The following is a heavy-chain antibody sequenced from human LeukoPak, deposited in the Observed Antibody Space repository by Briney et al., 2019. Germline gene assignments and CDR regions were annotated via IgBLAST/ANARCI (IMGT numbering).Heavy chain of an antibody. CDR1: GYSINSGYY. V-gene: IGHV4-38-2*02. J-gene: IGHJ4*02. Sequence: PSETLSLTCTVSGYSINSGYYWGWIRQPPGKGLEWIGRIYHSGSTYYNPSLKSRVTISVDTSKNQFSLMLSSVTAADTAVYYCATAKRGYFIAVDYWGQGTLVTVSS. CDR2: IYHSGST. D-gene: IGHD2-2*03. CDR3: ATAKRGYFIAVDY.